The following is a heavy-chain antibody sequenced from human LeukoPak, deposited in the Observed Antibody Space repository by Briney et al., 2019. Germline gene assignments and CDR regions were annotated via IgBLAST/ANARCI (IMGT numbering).Heavy chain of an antibody. CDR1: GYTFTSYA. V-gene: IGHV1-3*03. J-gene: IGHJ6*03. Sequence: ASVKVSCQASGYTFTSYAMHWVRQAPGQRLEWMGWINAGNGNTKYSQEFQGRVTITRDTSANTAYMELSSLRSEDMAVYYCARGPRVAGNYYYMDVWGKGTTVTVSS. CDR3: ARGPRVAGNYYYMDV. D-gene: IGHD6-19*01. CDR2: INAGNGNT.